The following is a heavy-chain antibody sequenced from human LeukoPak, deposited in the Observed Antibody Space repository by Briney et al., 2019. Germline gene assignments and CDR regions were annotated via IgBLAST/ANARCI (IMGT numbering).Heavy chain of an antibody. CDR1: GYTFTSYA. V-gene: IGHV1-3*01. J-gene: IGHJ5*02. CDR2: INAGNGNT. CDR3: ARETPRQLARVIPNWFDP. Sequence: ASVKVSCKASGYTFTSYAMHWVRQAPGQRLEWMGWINAGNGNTKYSQKFQGRVTITRDTSASTAYMELSSPRSEDTAVYYCARETPRQLARVIPNWFDPWGQGTLVTVSS. D-gene: IGHD6-13*01.